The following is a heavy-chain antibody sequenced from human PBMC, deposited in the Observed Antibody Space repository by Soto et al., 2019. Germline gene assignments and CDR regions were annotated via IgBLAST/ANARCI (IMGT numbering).Heavy chain of an antibody. V-gene: IGHV4-34*01. CDR1: GGSFSGYY. CDR3: ARVYGDYGEYYFDY. D-gene: IGHD4-17*01. CDR2: INHSGST. J-gene: IGHJ4*02. Sequence: PSETLSLTCAVYGGSFSGYYWSWIRQPPGKGLEWIGEINHSGSTNYNPSLKSRVTISVDTSKNQFSLKLSSVTAADTAVYFCARVYGDYGEYYFDYWGQGTLVTVSS.